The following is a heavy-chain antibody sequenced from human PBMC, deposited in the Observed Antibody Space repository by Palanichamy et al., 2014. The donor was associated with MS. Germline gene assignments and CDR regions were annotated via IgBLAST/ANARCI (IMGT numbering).Heavy chain of an antibody. J-gene: IGHJ5*02. CDR3: SATLNWFDP. Sequence: QLQQWGGRTVEAFGDPSLTCAVYGGSFSGYYWSWIRQPPGKGLEWIGEINHSGSTNYNPSLKSRVTISVDTSKNQFSLKLSSVTAADTAVYYCSATLNWFDPWGQGTLVTVSS. V-gene: IGHV4-34*01. CDR1: GGSFSGYY. CDR2: INHSGST.